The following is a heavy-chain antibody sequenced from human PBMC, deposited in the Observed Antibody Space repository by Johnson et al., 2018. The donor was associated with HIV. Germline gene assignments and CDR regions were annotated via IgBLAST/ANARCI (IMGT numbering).Heavy chain of an antibody. V-gene: IGHV3-52*01. CDR3: AKSLFSISWPYDAFDM. CDR1: GFTFSSSW. D-gene: IGHD2/OR15-2a*01. CDR2: IQCDGSEK. Sequence: VQLVESGCGLVQPGGSLRLSCAASGFTFSSSWMHWVCQAPEKGLEWVADIQCDGSEKYYVDSVKGRFTISRDNSKNTLYLQMNSLRAEDTAVYYCAKSLFSISWPYDAFDMWGQGTMVTVS. J-gene: IGHJ3*02.